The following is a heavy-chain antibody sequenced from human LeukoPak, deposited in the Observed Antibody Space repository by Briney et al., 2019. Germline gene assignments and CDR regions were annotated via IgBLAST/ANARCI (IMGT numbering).Heavy chain of an antibody. CDR3: AKDGGYQSYYYYGMDV. Sequence: GRSLRLSCAASGFTFDDYAMHWVRQAPGKGLEWVSGISWNSGSIGYADSVKGRFTISRDNAKNSLYLQMNSLRAGDTALYYCAKDGGYQSYYYYGMDVWGQGTTVTVSS. V-gene: IGHV3-9*01. D-gene: IGHD3-22*01. CDR1: GFTFDDYA. J-gene: IGHJ6*02. CDR2: ISWNSGSI.